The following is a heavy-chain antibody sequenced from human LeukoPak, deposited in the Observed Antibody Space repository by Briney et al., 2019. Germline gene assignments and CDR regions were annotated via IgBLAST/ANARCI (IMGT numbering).Heavy chain of an antibody. D-gene: IGHD6-25*01. CDR2: ISRGGDYI. J-gene: IGHJ6*02. CDR1: GFTFSAYS. V-gene: IGHV3-21*06. Sequence: AGGSLRLSCAASGFTFSAYSMNWVRQAPGKGLEWVSSISRGGDYIYYADLVKGRFTVSRDNAKNSLYLQMNSLRAEDTAVYYCARDASVGISSGLGNGMDVWGQGTTVTVSS. CDR3: ARDASVGISSGLGNGMDV.